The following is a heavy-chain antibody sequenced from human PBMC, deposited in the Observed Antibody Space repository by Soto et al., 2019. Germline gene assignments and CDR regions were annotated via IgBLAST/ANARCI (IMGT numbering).Heavy chain of an antibody. V-gene: IGHV3-23*01. CDR1: GFTFSTYA. Sequence: GSLRLSCAASGFTFSTYAMSWVRQAPGKGLEWVSTITTSGGITYDADSVRGRFTTSRDNSKNTLYLQMDSLRAEDTALYYCARYTRSLDYCGQGTLVTVSS. D-gene: IGHD1-1*01. CDR2: ITTSGGIT. CDR3: ARYTRSLDY. J-gene: IGHJ4*02.